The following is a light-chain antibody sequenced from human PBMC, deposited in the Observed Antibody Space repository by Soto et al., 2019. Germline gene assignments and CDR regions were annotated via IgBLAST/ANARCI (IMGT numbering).Light chain of an antibody. CDR3: SSYSTSTTLYV. Sequence: QSALTQPASVSGSPGQSISISCTGTSSDVGAYNYVSWYQQYPGKGPKLIIYDVNNRPSGVSNRFSGSKSGNTASLTISGLQADDEADYFCSSYSTSTTLYVFGTGTKLTV. CDR2: DVN. CDR1: SSDVGAYNY. J-gene: IGLJ1*01. V-gene: IGLV2-14*03.